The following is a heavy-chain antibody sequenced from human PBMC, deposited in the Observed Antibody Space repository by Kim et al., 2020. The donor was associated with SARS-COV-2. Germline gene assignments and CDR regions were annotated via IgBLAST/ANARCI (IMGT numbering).Heavy chain of an antibody. Sequence: SETLSLTCAVYGGSFSGYYWSWIRQPPGKGLEWIGEINHSGSTNYNPSLKSRVTISVDTSKNQFSLKLSSVTAADTAVYYCARSIAAAGTFTALLHDNWYFDLWGRGTLVTVSS. CDR3: ARSIAAAGTFTALLHDNWYFDL. CDR1: GGSFSGYY. J-gene: IGHJ2*01. D-gene: IGHD6-13*01. V-gene: IGHV4-34*01. CDR2: INHSGST.